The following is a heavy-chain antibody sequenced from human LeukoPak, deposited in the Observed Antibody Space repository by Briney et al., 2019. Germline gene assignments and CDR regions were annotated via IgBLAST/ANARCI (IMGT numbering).Heavy chain of an antibody. CDR2: ISASSSSI. J-gene: IGHJ1*01. V-gene: IGHV3-48*02. Sequence: GGSLRLSCAASGFTFSGYSMNWVRQAVGKGLEWVSYISASSSSIYYADSVKGRFTISRDNAKNSLYLQMNSLGDEDTAVYYCARRAAGRPGADYFQHWGQGILVTVSS. D-gene: IGHD3-10*01. CDR3: ARRAAGRPGADYFQH. CDR1: GFTFSGYS.